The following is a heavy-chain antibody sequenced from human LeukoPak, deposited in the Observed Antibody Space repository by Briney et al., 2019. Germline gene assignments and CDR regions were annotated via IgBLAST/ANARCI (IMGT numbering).Heavy chain of an antibody. V-gene: IGHV4-59*08. CDR1: GGSISSYY. D-gene: IGHD3-3*01. J-gene: IGHJ4*02. CDR3: ARTYYDFWSGSNY. CDR2: IYYSGST. Sequence: SETLSLACTVSGGSISSYYWSWIRQPPGKGLEWIGYIYYSGSTNYNPSLKSRVTISVDTSKNQFSLKLSSVTAADTAVYYCARTYYDFWSGSNYWGQGTLVTVSA.